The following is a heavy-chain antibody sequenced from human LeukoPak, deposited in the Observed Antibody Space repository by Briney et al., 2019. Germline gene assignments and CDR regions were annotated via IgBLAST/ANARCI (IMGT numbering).Heavy chain of an antibody. J-gene: IGHJ3*02. CDR1: GGSFSGYY. V-gene: IGHV4-34*01. CDR2: INRSGST. Sequence: SSETLSLTCAVYGGSFSGYYWSWIRQPPGKGLEWIGEINRSGSTNYNPSLKSRVTISVDTSKNQFSLKLSSVTAADTAVYYCARWSSGWYGVAFDIWGQGTMVTVSS. CDR3: ARWSSGWYGVAFDI. D-gene: IGHD6-19*01.